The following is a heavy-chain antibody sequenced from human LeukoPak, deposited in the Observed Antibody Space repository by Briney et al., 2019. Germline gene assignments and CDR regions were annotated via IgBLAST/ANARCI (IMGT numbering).Heavy chain of an antibody. CDR3: ARELRTGVGATDY. D-gene: IGHD1-26*01. J-gene: IGHJ4*02. CDR1: GYTFTSYY. CDR2: IIPGGGNT. V-gene: IGHV1-46*01. Sequence: ASVKVSCKASGYTFTSYYIHWVRQAPGQGLEWMGIIIPGGGNTIYAQKFQGRVTMTRDTSTSTVYMELSSLRSEDTAVYYCARELRTGVGATDYWGQATLVTVSS.